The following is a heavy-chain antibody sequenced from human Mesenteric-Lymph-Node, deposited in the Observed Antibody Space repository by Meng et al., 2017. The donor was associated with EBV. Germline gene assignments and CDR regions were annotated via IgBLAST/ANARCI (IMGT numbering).Heavy chain of an antibody. Sequence: LQALESVPDLAHPSEPLSLTCTCSGGSNSNGNYYWGWIRQPPGKGLEWIGSIHYTETNYRSPSLKSRVTIFVDTSKNQLSLKLTSVTAADTAVYYCARHGYSNYLNWFDSWGQGTLVTVSS. V-gene: IGHV4-39*01. D-gene: IGHD4-11*01. CDR2: IHYTETN. CDR1: GGSNSNGNYY. CDR3: ARHGYSNYLNWFDS. J-gene: IGHJ5*01.